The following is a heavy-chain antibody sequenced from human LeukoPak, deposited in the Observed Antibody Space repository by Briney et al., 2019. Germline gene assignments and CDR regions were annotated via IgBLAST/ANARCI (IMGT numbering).Heavy chain of an antibody. V-gene: IGHV4-39*07. J-gene: IGHJ4*02. CDR3: ASRTRGPGWFEDY. CDR2: IYYSGTS. D-gene: IGHD3-10*01. Sequence: SETLSLTCTVSGGSIYNSIYYWGWIRQPPGKGLEWIGSIYYSGTSYYNPSLKSRVTTSVDTSKNQFSLKLSSVTAADTAVYYCASRTRGPGWFEDYWGQGTLVTVSS. CDR1: GGSIYNSIYY.